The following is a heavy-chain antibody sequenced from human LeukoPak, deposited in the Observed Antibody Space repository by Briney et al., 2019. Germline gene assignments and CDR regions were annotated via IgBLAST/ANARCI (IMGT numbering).Heavy chain of an antibody. Sequence: SETLSLTCTVSNGSITSSTYYWGWIRQPPGKGVEWIGSIYYSGSTYYNPSFKSRVTITVDTSKNQFSLKLSSVTAADTAMYYCASQEAAGYFDYWGQGTLVIVSS. CDR2: IYYSGST. CDR3: ASQEAAGYFDY. CDR1: NGSITSSTYY. V-gene: IGHV4-39*01. D-gene: IGHD6-13*01. J-gene: IGHJ4*02.